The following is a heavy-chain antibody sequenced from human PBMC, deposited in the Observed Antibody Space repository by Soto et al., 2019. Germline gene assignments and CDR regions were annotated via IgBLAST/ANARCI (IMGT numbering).Heavy chain of an antibody. CDR1: GFTFSSYA. V-gene: IGHV3-23*01. J-gene: IGHJ4*02. Sequence: GGSLRLSCAASGFTFSSYAMSWVRQAPGKGLEWVSAISGSGGSTYYADSVKGRFTISRDNSKNTLYLQMNSLRAEDTAVYYCASGVAYYYDSSGYYYFDYWGQGTLVTVSS. CDR3: ASGVAYYYDSSGYYYFDY. D-gene: IGHD3-22*01. CDR2: ISGSGGST.